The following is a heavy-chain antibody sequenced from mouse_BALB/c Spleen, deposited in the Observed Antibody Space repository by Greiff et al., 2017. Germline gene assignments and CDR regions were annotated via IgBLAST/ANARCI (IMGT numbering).Heavy chain of an antibody. D-gene: IGHD1-1*01. CDR3: VRDGSTEAMDY. Sequence: QVQLKESGPGLVAPSQSLSITCTVSGFSLTSYDISWIRQPPGKGLEWLGVIWTGGGTNYNSAFMSRLSISKDNSKSQVFLKMNSLQTDDTAIYYCVRDGSTEAMDYWGQGTSVTVSS. J-gene: IGHJ4*01. CDR2: IWTGGGT. CDR1: GFSLTSYD. V-gene: IGHV2-9-2*01.